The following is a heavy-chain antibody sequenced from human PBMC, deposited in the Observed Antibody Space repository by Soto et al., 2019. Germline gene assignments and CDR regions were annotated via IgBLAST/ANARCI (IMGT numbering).Heavy chain of an antibody. V-gene: IGHV4-59*01. D-gene: IGHD6-19*01. Sequence: QVQLQESGPGLVKPSETLSLTCTVSGDSISSLYWSWIRQPPGKGLEWIGYIYYSGSINYNPSLKGRVTISVDPSKNQFSLRLSSVTAADTAVYYCAKSLWDTSGWKTDYWGQGTLVTVSS. CDR1: GDSISSLY. J-gene: IGHJ4*02. CDR3: AKSLWDTSGWKTDY. CDR2: IYYSGSI.